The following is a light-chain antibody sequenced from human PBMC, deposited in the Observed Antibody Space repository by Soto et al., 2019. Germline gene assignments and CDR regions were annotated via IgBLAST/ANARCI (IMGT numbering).Light chain of an antibody. CDR2: DAS. Sequence: EIGMTHSPATLSVSPGERATLSCRASQSVSSNLAWYQQKPGQAPRLLIYDASTRATGIPARFSGSGSGTEFTLTISSLQSEDFAVYYCQQYNNWPLTFGGGTKVEIK. CDR1: QSVSSN. J-gene: IGKJ4*01. V-gene: IGKV3-15*01. CDR3: QQYNNWPLT.